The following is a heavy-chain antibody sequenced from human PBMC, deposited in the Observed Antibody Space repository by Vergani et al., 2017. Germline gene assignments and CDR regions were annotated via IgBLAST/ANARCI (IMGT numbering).Heavy chain of an antibody. CDR1: GFTFDDYT. J-gene: IGHJ1*01. D-gene: IGHD3-22*01. V-gene: IGHV3-43*01. CDR3: AKDGRLRDSSGYYLQD. CDR2: ISWDGGSK. Sequence: EVQLVESGGVVLQPGGSLSLSCAASGFTFDDYTMHWVRQAPGKGLEWVSLISWDGGSKYYADSVKGRVTISRANSKNSLYLQMNSLRTEDTALYYCAKDGRLRDSSGYYLQDWGQGTLVTVSS.